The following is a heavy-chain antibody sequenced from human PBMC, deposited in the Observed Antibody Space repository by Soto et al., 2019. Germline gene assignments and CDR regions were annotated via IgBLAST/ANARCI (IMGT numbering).Heavy chain of an antibody. CDR3: AARMSDYYDRSGS. CDR1: GFTFTSSA. J-gene: IGHJ5*02. CDR2: IVVGSGNT. D-gene: IGHD3-22*01. Sequence: SVKVSCKASGFTFTSSAVQWVRQARGQRLEWIGWIVVGSGNTNYAQKFQERVTITRDMSTSTAYMELSSLRSEDTAVYYCAARMSDYYDRSGSWGQGTLVTVSS. V-gene: IGHV1-58*01.